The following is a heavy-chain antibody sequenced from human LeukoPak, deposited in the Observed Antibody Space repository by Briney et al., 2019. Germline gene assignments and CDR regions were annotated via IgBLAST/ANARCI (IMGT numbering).Heavy chain of an antibody. CDR3: ARELSGDVIDS. V-gene: IGHV3-7*01. CDR2: IKEEGSEE. J-gene: IGHJ5*01. CDR1: GFTFRKHW. D-gene: IGHD5-24*01. Sequence: PGGSLRLSCVGSGFTFRKHWMTWVRQAPGKRLEWVANIKEEGSEENYVDSVKGRFTIYRDNAKKSVYLRMNSLRAEDTAVYYCARELSGDVIDSWGQGTLVTVSS.